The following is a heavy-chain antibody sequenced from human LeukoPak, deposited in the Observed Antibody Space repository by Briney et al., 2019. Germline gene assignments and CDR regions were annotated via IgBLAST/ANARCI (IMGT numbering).Heavy chain of an antibody. J-gene: IGHJ4*02. CDR1: GFTVSSNY. V-gene: IGHV3-23*01. Sequence: GGSLRLSCTASGFTVSSNYTSWVRQAPGKGLEWVSAISGSGGSTYYADSVKGRFTISRDNSKNTLYLQMNSLRAEDTAVYYCAKDYGDYPPFDYWGQGTLVTVSS. CDR3: AKDYGDYPPFDY. CDR2: ISGSGGST. D-gene: IGHD4-17*01.